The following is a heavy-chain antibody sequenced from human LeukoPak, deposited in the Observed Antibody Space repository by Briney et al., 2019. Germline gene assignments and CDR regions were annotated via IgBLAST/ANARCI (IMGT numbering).Heavy chain of an antibody. D-gene: IGHD4-17*01. CDR1: GGSISSSGYY. V-gene: IGHV4-39*01. CDR3: ARGGNTVTTILYYYYYGMDV. CDR2: ISSGGST. Sequence: PSETLSLTRTVSGGSISSSGYYWGWIRQPPGQGLEWIGSISSGGSTHYIPSLKSRVTISVDTSKNQFSLKLSSVTAADTAVYYCARGGNTVTTILYYYYYGMDVWGQGTTVTVSS. J-gene: IGHJ6*02.